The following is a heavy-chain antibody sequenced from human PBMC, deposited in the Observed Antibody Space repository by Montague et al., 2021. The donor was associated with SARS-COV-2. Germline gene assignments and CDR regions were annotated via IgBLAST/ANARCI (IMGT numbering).Heavy chain of an antibody. CDR1: GYSISSGYY. J-gene: IGHJ4*02. CDR2: IYHSGGT. Sequence: SETLSLTCSVSGYSISSGYYWGWIRQPPGKGLEWFGNIYHSGGTYYSPSRKSRLTVSVDTSKNQFSLRLSSVTAADTAVYYCARWYYGSGSYPHWGQGTLVTVSS. D-gene: IGHD3-10*01. CDR3: ARWYYGSGSYPH. V-gene: IGHV4-38-2*01.